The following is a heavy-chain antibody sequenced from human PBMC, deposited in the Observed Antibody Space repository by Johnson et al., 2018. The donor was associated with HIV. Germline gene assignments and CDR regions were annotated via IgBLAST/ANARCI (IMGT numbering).Heavy chain of an antibody. V-gene: IGHV3-15*01. D-gene: IGHD3-3*01. CDR2: IRSEIDGGTT. CDR3: TGELWNGYYLHDAFDI. Sequence: VQLVESGGGVVQPGRSLRLSCAASGFTFNSYAMHWVRQASGKGLEWVGRIRSEIDGGTTDYAAPVKGRFTISRDDSKNTLYLQMNSLKTEDTAVYYCTGELWNGYYLHDAFDIWGQGTMVTVSS. J-gene: IGHJ3*02. CDR1: GFTFNSYA.